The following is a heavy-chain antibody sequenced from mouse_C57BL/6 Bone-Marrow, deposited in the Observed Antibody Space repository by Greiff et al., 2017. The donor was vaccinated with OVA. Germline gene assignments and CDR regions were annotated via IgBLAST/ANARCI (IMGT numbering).Heavy chain of an antibody. CDR1: GFTFSSYA. V-gene: IGHV5-9-1*02. J-gene: IGHJ4*01. CDR2: ISSGGDYI. CDR3: TRLLDAMDY. Sequence: EVKVEESGGGLVKPGGSLKLSCAASGFTFSSYAMSWVRQTPEKRLEWVAYISSGGDYIYYADTVKGRFTISRDNARNTLYLQMSSLKSEDTAMYYCTRLLDAMDYWGQGTSVTVSS. D-gene: IGHD2-1*01.